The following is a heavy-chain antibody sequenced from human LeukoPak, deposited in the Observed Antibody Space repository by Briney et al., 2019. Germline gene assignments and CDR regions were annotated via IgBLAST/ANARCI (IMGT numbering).Heavy chain of an antibody. D-gene: IGHD1-26*01. CDR3: AKQFLVGS. Sequence: GGSLRLSCAASGFSFGNHAMNWVRQAPGKGLEWVSSLSESGETTDYADSVKGRFTISRDNSKNTLYLQMNSLRADDTAVYYCAKQFLVGSWGQGTLVTVSS. J-gene: IGHJ4*02. CDR1: GFSFGNHA. V-gene: IGHV3-23*01. CDR2: LSESGETT.